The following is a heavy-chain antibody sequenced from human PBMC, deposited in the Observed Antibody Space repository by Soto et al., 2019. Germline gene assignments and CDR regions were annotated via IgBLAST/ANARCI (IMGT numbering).Heavy chain of an antibody. Sequence: ASVKVSFKASGYTFTGYYVHWVRQAPGQGLEWMGWINPNSGDTYLAQRFQGRVTMNRDTSIGTAYMELRGLTSDDTAEYYCARGGAIVAAGTRVYLYNAMDVWGQGTTVTVSS. CDR2: INPNSGDT. CDR1: GYTFTGYY. J-gene: IGHJ6*02. V-gene: IGHV1-2*02. D-gene: IGHD1-26*01. CDR3: ARGGAIVAAGTRVYLYNAMDV.